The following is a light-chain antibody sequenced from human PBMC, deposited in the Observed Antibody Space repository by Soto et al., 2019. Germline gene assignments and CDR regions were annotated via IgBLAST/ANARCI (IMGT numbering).Light chain of an antibody. V-gene: IGKV3-20*01. CDR3: QHHGNCPPPYT. J-gene: IGKJ2*01. Sequence: EIVLTQSPGTLSLSPGERATLSCRASQSVSSSYLAWYQQKPGQAPRLLIYGASSRATGIPDRFSGSGSGTDFTLTITIREPDAFALYYCQHHGNCPPPYTFGQGTKLEIK. CDR1: QSVSSSY. CDR2: GAS.